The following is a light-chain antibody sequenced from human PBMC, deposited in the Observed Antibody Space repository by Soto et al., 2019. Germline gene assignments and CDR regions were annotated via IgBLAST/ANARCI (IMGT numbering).Light chain of an antibody. V-gene: IGLV2-14*01. CDR3: TSYTSSSSLVV. J-gene: IGLJ2*01. Sequence: QSALTQPASVSGCPGQSITISCTGTSSDVGGYNYVSWYQQHPGKAPKLMIFDVDNRPSGVSNRFSGSKSGNTASLTISGLQAEDEADYYCTSYTSSSSLVVFGGGTKVTVL. CDR2: DVD. CDR1: SSDVGGYNY.